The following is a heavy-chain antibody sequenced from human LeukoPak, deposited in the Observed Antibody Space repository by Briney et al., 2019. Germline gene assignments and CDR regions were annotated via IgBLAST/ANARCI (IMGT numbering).Heavy chain of an antibody. Sequence: PGGSLRLSCEGSGFNFNAFWMTWVRLAPGRGLEWVANIKQDGSDWQYVDSVRGRFTISRDNAKNSLYLQMTSPRVEDTAVYYCARPPIWDNSAYRPLDVWGQGTAVIVSS. CDR2: IKQDGSDW. J-gene: IGHJ6*02. CDR1: GFNFNAFW. V-gene: IGHV3-7*01. CDR3: ARPPIWDNSAYRPLDV. D-gene: IGHD2/OR15-2a*01.